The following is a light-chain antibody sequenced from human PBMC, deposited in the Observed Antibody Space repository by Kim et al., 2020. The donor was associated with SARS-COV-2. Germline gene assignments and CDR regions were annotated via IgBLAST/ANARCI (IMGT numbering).Light chain of an antibody. V-gene: IGKV3-15*01. CDR2: GAF. CDR1: QSVRSN. Sequence: SVSPGKRATLSGRASQSVRSNLPWYQQKPAQAPRLFIYGAFNRATYIPARFSGSGSETEFTLTINSLQSGDFAVYYCQQYKNWPYTFGQGTELEI. J-gene: IGKJ2*01. CDR3: QQYKNWPYT.